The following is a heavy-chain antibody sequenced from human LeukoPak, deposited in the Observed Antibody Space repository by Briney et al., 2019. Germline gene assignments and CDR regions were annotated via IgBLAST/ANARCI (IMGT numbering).Heavy chain of an antibody. CDR2: ISYDGANK. J-gene: IGHJ4*02. V-gene: IGHV3-30-3*01. CDR1: GFTFSSYA. Sequence: GGSLRLSCAASGFTFSSYAMRWVRQAPGKGLEWVAVISYDGANKYYPDSVKGRFTISRDNSKHTLYLQMNSLIAEDTAVYYCARGDYDFWSGYQDYWGQGTLVTVSS. CDR3: ARGDYDFWSGYQDY. D-gene: IGHD3-3*01.